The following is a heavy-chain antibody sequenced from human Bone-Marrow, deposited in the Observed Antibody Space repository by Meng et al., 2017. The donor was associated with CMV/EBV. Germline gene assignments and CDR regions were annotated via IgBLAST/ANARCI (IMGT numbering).Heavy chain of an antibody. CDR1: SYSISSDYY. CDR2: VFYSGNT. CDR3: ARDQVRSRGHYFDY. Sequence: SETLSLTCTVPSYSISSDYYWGWIRQSPGKGLEWIGSVFYSGNTYYNPSLKGRVTTSLDTSSNQFYLEVRSVTAADTAIYYCARDQVRSRGHYFDYWGQEKLVTVSS. V-gene: IGHV4-38-2*02. D-gene: IGHD3-10*01. J-gene: IGHJ4*02.